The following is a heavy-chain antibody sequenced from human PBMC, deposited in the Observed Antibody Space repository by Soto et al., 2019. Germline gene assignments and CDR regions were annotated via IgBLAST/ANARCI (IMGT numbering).Heavy chain of an antibody. CDR2: IYYSGST. D-gene: IGHD3-3*01. Sequence: QVQLQESGPGLVKPSQTLSLTCTVSGGSISSGGYYWSWIRQHPGKGLEWIGYIYYSGSTYYNPSLKSRVTISVDTSKNQFSLKLSSVPAADTAVYYCARDSKATTIFGVGYYYYYGMDVWGQGTTVTVSS. J-gene: IGHJ6*02. CDR1: GGSISSGGYY. V-gene: IGHV4-31*03. CDR3: ARDSKATTIFGVGYYYYYGMDV.